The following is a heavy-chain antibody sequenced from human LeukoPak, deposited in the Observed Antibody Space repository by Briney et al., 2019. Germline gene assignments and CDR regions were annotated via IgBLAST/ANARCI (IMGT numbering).Heavy chain of an antibody. CDR1: GFTFRTSG. V-gene: IGHV2-5*01. D-gene: IGHD4-17*01. CDR3: AQETTGYFDY. Sequence: LRLSCATSGFTFRTSGVHWVRQPPGKALEWLALIYWNDDKRYSPSLKSRLTITKDTSKNQVVLTMTNMDPVDTATCYCAQETTGYFDYWGQGTLVTVSS. CDR2: IYWNDDK. J-gene: IGHJ4*02.